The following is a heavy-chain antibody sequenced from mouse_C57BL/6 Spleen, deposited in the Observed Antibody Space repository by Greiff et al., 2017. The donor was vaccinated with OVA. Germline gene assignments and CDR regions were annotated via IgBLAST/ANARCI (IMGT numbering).Heavy chain of an antibody. J-gene: IGHJ3*01. Sequence: QVQLQQSGPGLVQPSQSLSITCTVSGFSLPSYGVHWVRQSPGKGLEWLGVIWRGGSTDYNAAFMSRLSITKDNSKSQVFFKMNSLQADDTAIYYCAKSYYYGSSSFAYWGQGTLVTVSA. CDR1: GFSLPSYG. D-gene: IGHD1-1*01. CDR2: IWRGGST. V-gene: IGHV2-5*01. CDR3: AKSYYYGSSSFAY.